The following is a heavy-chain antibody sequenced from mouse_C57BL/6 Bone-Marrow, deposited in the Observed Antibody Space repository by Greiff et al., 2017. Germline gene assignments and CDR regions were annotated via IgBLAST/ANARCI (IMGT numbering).Heavy chain of an antibody. CDR2: ISGGGGNT. V-gene: IGHV5-9*01. CDR1: GFTFSSYT. D-gene: IGHD2-4*01. Sequence: EVQLQESGGGLVKPGGSLKLSCAASGFTFSSYTMSWFRQTPEKRLEWVATISGGGGNTYYPDSVKGRFTISRDHAKNTLYLQMSSLRSEDTALYYCARPCYYDYDNYAMDYWGQGTSVTVSS. CDR3: ARPCYYDYDNYAMDY. J-gene: IGHJ4*01.